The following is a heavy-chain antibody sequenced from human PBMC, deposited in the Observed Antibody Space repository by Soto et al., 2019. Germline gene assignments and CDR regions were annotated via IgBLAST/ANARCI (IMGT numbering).Heavy chain of an antibody. J-gene: IGHJ6*03. CDR1: GFTFSSYS. CDR2: ISSSSSYI. V-gene: IGHV3-21*01. Sequence: GGSLRLSCAASGFTFSSYSMNWVRQAPGKGLEWVSSISSSSSYIYYADSVKGRFTISRDNAKNSLYLQMNSLRAEDTAVYYCAKEYSSSGYYMDVWGKGTTVTVSS. D-gene: IGHD6-6*01. CDR3: AKEYSSSGYYMDV.